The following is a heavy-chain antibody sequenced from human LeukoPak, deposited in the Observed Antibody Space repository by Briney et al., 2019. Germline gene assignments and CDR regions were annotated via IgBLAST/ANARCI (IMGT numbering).Heavy chain of an antibody. Sequence: PSETLSLTCTVSGGSISSYYWSWIRQPPGKGLEWIGYIYYSGSTYYNPSLKSRVTISVDTSKNQFSLKLSSVTAADTAVYYCARGIFIAARPGSRFFDYWGQGTLVTVSS. V-gene: IGHV4-59*12. D-gene: IGHD6-6*01. CDR1: GGSISSYY. CDR2: IYYSGST. J-gene: IGHJ4*02. CDR3: ARGIFIAARPGSRFFDY.